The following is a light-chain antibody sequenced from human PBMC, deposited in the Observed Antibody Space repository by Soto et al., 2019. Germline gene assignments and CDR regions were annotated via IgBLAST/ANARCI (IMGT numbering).Light chain of an antibody. J-gene: IGKJ3*01. CDR1: QGIRDD. CDR2: RAS. V-gene: IGKV1-17*01. CDR3: LQHSSYPFT. Sequence: DIQMTQSPSFLSPSIGDRVTITCRASQGIRDDLSWFQQKPGKAPERLIYRASFLQAGVPSRFSGSGSGTEFTLTIISLQPEDFATYYCLQHSSYPFTSGPGTEVHVK.